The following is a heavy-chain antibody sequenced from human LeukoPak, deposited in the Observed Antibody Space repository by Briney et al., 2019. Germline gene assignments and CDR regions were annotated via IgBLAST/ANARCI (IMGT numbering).Heavy chain of an antibody. CDR2: LKPNSGGT. CDR3: ARAVTTVTNFDY. CDR1: GYTFTGYY. Sequence: ASVKVSCKASGYTFTGYYMHWVRQAPGQGLEWMGRLKPNSGGTNYAQKFQGRVTMTRDTSISTAYMELSRLRSDDTAVYYCARAVTTVTNFDYWGQGTLVTVSS. D-gene: IGHD4-17*01. J-gene: IGHJ4*02. V-gene: IGHV1-2*06.